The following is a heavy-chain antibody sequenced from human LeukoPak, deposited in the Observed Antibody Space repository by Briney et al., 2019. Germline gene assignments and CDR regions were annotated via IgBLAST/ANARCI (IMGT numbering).Heavy chain of an antibody. CDR2: ISSSSSTI. J-gene: IGHJ6*03. CDR1: GFTFSSYS. D-gene: IGHD3-9*01. CDR3: ARDPFDWFNYYYYMDV. Sequence: PGGSLRLSCAASGFTFSSYSMNWVRQAPGKGLEWVSYISSSSSTIYYADSVEGRFTISRDNAKNSLYLQMNSLRAEDTAVYYCARDPFDWFNYYYYMDVWGKGTTVTVSS. V-gene: IGHV3-48*01.